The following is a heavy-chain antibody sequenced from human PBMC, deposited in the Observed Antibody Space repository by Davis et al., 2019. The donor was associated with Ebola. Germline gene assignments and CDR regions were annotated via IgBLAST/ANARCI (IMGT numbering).Heavy chain of an antibody. CDR1: GGSISSRSYF. V-gene: IGHV4-39*02. CDR3: ARDRGSQDY. CDR2: IYYRGST. Sequence: MPSETLSLTCTVSGGSISSRSYFWGWIRQPPGKGLEWIGSIYYRGSTYYNPSLKSRVTISVDTSKNQFSLKLSSVTAADTAVYYCARDRGSQDYWGQGTLVTVSS. J-gene: IGHJ4*02. D-gene: IGHD1-26*01.